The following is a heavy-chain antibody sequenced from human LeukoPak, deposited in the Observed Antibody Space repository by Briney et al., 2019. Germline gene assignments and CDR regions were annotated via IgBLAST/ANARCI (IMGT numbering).Heavy chain of an antibody. D-gene: IGHD1-26*01. V-gene: IGHV3-21*01. CDR2: ITSSSSYT. Sequence: GGSLRLSCAASGFTFSSYSMNRVRQAPGKGLEWVSSITSSSSYTYYTDSVKGRLTISRDNAKSSLYLQMNSLRAEDTAVYYCARLGSYDAFDIWGQGTMVTVSS. CDR3: ARLGSYDAFDI. CDR1: GFTFSSYS. J-gene: IGHJ3*02.